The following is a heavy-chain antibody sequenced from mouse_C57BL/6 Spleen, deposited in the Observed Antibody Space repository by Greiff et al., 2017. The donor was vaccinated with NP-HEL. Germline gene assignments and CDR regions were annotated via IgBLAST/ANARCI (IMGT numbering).Heavy chain of an antibody. CDR1: GFNIKDYY. J-gene: IGHJ1*03. Sequence: VQLKESGAELVKPGASVKLSCTASGFNIKDYYMHWVKQRTEQGLEWIGRIDPEDGETKYAPKFQGKATITADTSSNTAYLQLSSLTSEDTAVYYCARYYGSSSWYFDVWGTGTTVTVSS. V-gene: IGHV14-2*01. CDR3: ARYYGSSSWYFDV. D-gene: IGHD1-1*01. CDR2: IDPEDGET.